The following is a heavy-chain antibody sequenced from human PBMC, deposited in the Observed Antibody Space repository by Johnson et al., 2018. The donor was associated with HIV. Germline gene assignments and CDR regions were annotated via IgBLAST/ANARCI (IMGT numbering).Heavy chain of an antibody. CDR1: GFTFSTYA. Sequence: QVQLVESGGGVVQPGRSLRLSCAASGFTFSTYAMHWVRQAPGKGLEWVTLISYDGSNNYYADSVKGRFTISRDNAKNSLYLQMNSLRAEDTALYYCAKGVGSIGGAFDIWGQGTMVIVS. CDR3: AKGVGSIGGAFDI. D-gene: IGHD3-10*01. CDR2: ISYDGSNN. V-gene: IGHV3-30*04. J-gene: IGHJ3*02.